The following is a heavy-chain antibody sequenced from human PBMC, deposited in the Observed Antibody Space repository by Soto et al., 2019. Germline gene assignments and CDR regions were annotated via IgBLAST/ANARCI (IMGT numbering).Heavy chain of an antibody. V-gene: IGHV1-46*03. D-gene: IGHD2-15*01. J-gene: IGHJ4*02. Sequence: ASVKVSCKASGYTFTSYYMHWVRQAPGQGLEWMGIINPSGGSTSYAQKFQGRVTMTRDTSTSTVYMELSSLRSEDTAVYYCAREDRHCSGGSCYSTFDYWGQGTLVTVSS. CDR3: AREDRHCSGGSCYSTFDY. CDR2: INPSGGST. CDR1: GYTFTSYY.